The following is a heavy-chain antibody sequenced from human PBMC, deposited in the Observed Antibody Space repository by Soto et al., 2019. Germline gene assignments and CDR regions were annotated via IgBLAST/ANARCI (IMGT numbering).Heavy chain of an antibody. D-gene: IGHD3-22*01. Sequence: TSETLSLTCTVSGGSISSSDYYWTWVRQPPGKGLDWIGSIYFDGITYYNPSLKSRVAISVDTSKNQFSLKLNSVTAADTAVYSCARANRPITMTYLNWFDPWGQGTLVTVSS. CDR2: IYFDGIT. V-gene: IGHV4-39*02. CDR1: GGSISSSDYY. J-gene: IGHJ5*02. CDR3: ARANRPITMTYLNWFDP.